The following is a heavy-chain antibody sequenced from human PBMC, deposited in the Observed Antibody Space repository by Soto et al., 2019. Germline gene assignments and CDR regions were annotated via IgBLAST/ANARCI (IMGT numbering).Heavy chain of an antibody. D-gene: IGHD2-21*02. CDR3: AREIVTAGGNNYFDP. CDR2: VYHTGDT. Sequence: SETLSLTCGVSGGTVASSHWWSWVRQSPGGGLEWIGNVYHTGDTNLTHSLQSRVTISVDKSNNQFSLRLNSLTAADTAVYFCAREIVTAGGNNYFDPWGPGTLVTVSS. J-gene: IGHJ5*02. CDR1: GGTVASSHW. V-gene: IGHV4-4*02.